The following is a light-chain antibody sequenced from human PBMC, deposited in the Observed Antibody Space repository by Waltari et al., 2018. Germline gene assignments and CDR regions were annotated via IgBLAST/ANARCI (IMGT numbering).Light chain of an antibody. CDR2: AAS. CDR1: QGISSY. Sequence: QSPSFLSASVGDRVTITCRASQGISSYLAWFQQKPGKAPNLLIYAASTLQSGVPSRFSGSGSGTDFTLTISSLQPEDFATYYCQQLDSYPLTFGGGTKVEIK. CDR3: QQLDSYPLT. J-gene: IGKJ4*01. V-gene: IGKV1-9*01.